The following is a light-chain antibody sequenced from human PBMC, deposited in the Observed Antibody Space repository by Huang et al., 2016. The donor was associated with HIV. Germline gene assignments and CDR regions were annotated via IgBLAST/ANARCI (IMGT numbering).Light chain of an antibody. V-gene: IGKV3-20*01. CDR3: QQYGSALKWT. Sequence: FVLTQSPGTLSLSPGERVTLSCRARQSINSRFLAWYQQKPGQAPRLLIYGASTRATGIPDRFSGSGSGTDFTLTINRLEPEDFAVYYCQQYGSALKWTFGQGTKVEIK. CDR2: GAS. CDR1: QSINSRF. J-gene: IGKJ1*01.